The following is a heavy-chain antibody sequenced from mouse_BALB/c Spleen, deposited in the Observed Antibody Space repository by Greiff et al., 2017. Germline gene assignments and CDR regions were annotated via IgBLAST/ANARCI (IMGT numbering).Heavy chain of an antibody. CDR3: TRSGYYGNFFDY. Sequence: QVQLQQPGAELVRPGASVKLSCKASGYTFTSYWINWVKQRPGQGLEWIGNIYPSDSYTNYNQKFKDKATLTVDKSSSTAYMQLSSPTSEDSAVYYCTRSGYYGNFFDYWGKGTTLTVSS. D-gene: IGHD2-1*01. CDR1: GYTFTSYW. V-gene: IGHV1-69*02. J-gene: IGHJ2*01. CDR2: IYPSDSYT.